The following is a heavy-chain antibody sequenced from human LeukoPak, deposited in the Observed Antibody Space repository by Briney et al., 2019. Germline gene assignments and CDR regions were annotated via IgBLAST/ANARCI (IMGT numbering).Heavy chain of an antibody. CDR2: ICGSGSRT. Sequence: GGSLRFSGGALGVTFSTNVMSGGGLAPGKGPEWVSGICGSGSRTHYAAPVKGRIAISKDNSKNTLYLQMNSVRAEDTAVCYCVQEGPRGLSFAIWGQGTKVTVSS. J-gene: IGHJ3*02. CDR1: GVTFSTNV. V-gene: IGHV3-23*01. CDR3: VQEGPRGLSFAI.